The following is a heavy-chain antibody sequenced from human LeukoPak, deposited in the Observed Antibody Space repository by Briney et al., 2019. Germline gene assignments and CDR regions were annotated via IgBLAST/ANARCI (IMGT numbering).Heavy chain of an antibody. Sequence: SETLSLTCTVSGGSINSGGYYWSWIRQPPGKGLEWIGEINHSGSTNYNPSLKSRVTISVDTSKNQFSLKLSSVAAADTAVYYCARDYGGNSYPFDYWGQGTLVTVSS. D-gene: IGHD4-23*01. CDR3: ARDYGGNSYPFDY. CDR2: INHSGST. V-gene: IGHV4-39*07. J-gene: IGHJ4*02. CDR1: GGSINSGGYY.